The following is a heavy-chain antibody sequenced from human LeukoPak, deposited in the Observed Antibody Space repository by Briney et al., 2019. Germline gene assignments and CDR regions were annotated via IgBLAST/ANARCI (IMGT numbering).Heavy chain of an antibody. J-gene: IGHJ1*01. CDR3: AGSTLWSGIFQY. CDR1: GFTFSSYW. D-gene: IGHD3-3*01. CDR2: LMQDGGDK. V-gene: IGHV3-7*01. Sequence: PGGSLRLSCAASGFTFSSYWLSWVRQAPGKGLEWVANLMQDGGDKYSVDSVKGRFTISRDNAKNSLYLQINSLRAEDTAVYYCAGSTLWSGIFQYWGQGTLVTVSS.